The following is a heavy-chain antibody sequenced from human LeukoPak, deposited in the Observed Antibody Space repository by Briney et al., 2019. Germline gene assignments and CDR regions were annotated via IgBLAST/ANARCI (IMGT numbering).Heavy chain of an antibody. Sequence: ASVKVSCKASGYTFTSYYMHWVRQAPGQGLEWMGIINPSGGSTSYAQKFQGRVTMTRDTSTSTVYMELSSLRSEDTALYYCAKDIIAYYYDSSGYSAFDYWGQGTLVTVSS. CDR1: GYTFTSYY. V-gene: IGHV1-46*01. CDR2: INPSGGST. D-gene: IGHD3-22*01. CDR3: AKDIIAYYYDSSGYSAFDY. J-gene: IGHJ4*02.